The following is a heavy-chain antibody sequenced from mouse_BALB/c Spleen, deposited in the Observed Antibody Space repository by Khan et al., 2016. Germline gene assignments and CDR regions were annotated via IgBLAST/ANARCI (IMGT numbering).Heavy chain of an antibody. V-gene: IGHV9-2-1*01. CDR3: AMNWNYYSDS. Sequence: QIQLVQSGPELKKPGETVKISCKASGYTFTDYSMHWVKQAPGKGLKWMGWINTETGEPTYADDFKGRFAFSLETSASTAYLQINNLKNEDTDTCFCAMNWNYYSDSWCQGTTLTVSS. CDR1: GYTFTDYS. D-gene: IGHD4-1*01. J-gene: IGHJ2*01. CDR2: INTETGEP.